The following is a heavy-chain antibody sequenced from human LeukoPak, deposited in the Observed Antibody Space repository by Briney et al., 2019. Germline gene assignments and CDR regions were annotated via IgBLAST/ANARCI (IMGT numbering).Heavy chain of an antibody. V-gene: IGHV3-23*01. CDR2: INGRGDST. J-gene: IGHJ4*02. D-gene: IGHD4-11*01. CDR3: AKVGSYSDYFNPTD. Sequence: GGPLRLSCAASGFSFSSYAMSWVRQAPGKGLEWVSGINGRGDSTVYADSVKGRFTISRDNSKNTLYLQMNSLRVEDTVVYYCAKVGSYSDYFNPTDWGQGTLVTVSS. CDR1: GFSFSSYA.